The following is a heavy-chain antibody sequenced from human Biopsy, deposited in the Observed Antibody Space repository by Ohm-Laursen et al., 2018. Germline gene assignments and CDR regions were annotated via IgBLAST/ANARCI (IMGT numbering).Heavy chain of an antibody. V-gene: IGHV3-7*03. Sequence: SLRLSCAAAGFIFSTYTMNWVRQAPGKGLEWVAIIREHGNEEFYVDSVKGRFTISRDNAKNSLYLQMNSLRVEDTAVYYCARSVGIMAAPIDYWGQGTLVTVSS. CDR3: ARSVGIMAAPIDY. CDR1: GFIFSTYT. CDR2: IREHGNEE. D-gene: IGHD3-16*01. J-gene: IGHJ4*02.